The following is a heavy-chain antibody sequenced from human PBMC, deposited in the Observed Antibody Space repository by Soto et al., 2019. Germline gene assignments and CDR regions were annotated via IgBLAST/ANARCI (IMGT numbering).Heavy chain of an antibody. CDR2: MSYDGSNE. CDR1: GFTFSHDA. J-gene: IGHJ4*02. D-gene: IGHD1-26*01. Sequence: QVQLVESGGGVVQPGRSLRLSCAASGFTFSHDAMHWVHQAPDKGLEWVALMSYDGSNEYYADSVKGRFTISRDNSNNTLYLQMNSLRAEDTAVYYCAKDGSHNFDYWGQGTLVTVSS. V-gene: IGHV3-30*18. CDR3: AKDGSHNFDY.